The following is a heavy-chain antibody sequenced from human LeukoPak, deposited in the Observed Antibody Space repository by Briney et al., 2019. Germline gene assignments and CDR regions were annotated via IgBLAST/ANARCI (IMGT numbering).Heavy chain of an antibody. V-gene: IGHV3-21*01. Sequence: GGSLRLSCAASGFTFSSYSMNWVRQAPGRGLEWVSSISSSSSYIYYADSVKGRFTISRDNAKNSLYLQMNSLRAEDTAVYYCARDGSSGWTGVDYWGQGTLVTVSS. CDR2: ISSSSSYI. J-gene: IGHJ4*02. D-gene: IGHD6-19*01. CDR3: ARDGSSGWTGVDY. CDR1: GFTFSSYS.